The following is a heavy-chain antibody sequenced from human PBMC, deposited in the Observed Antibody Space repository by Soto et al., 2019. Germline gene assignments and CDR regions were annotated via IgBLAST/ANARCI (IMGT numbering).Heavy chain of an antibody. CDR2: IWYDGSNK. D-gene: IGHD5-18*01. CDR1: GFTFSSYG. V-gene: IGHV3-33*01. CDR3: ARGGRRWIQLSYFDY. J-gene: IGHJ4*02. Sequence: SLRLSCAASGFTFSSYGMHWVRQAPGKGLEWVAVIWYDGSNKYYADSVKGRFTISRDNSKNTLYLQMNSLRAEDTAVYYCARGGRRWIQLSYFDYWGQGTLVTVSS.